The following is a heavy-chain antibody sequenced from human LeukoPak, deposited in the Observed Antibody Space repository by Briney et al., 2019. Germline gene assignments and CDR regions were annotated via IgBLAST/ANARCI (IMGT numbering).Heavy chain of an antibody. V-gene: IGHV1-18*01. J-gene: IGHJ4*02. CDR3: ARLRPQDSSGWYEFDY. D-gene: IGHD6-19*01. CDR2: ISAYNGNT. Sequence: ASVKVSCKASGYTFTSYGISWVRPAPGQGLEWMGWISAYNGNTHYAQKLQGRVTMTTDTSTSTAYMEMRSLSSDDTAVYYCARLRPQDSSGWYEFDYWGQGTLVTVSS. CDR1: GYTFTSYG.